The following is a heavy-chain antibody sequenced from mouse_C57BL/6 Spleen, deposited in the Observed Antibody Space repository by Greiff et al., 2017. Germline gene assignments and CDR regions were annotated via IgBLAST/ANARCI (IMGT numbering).Heavy chain of an antibody. CDR2: ICRGGSST. D-gene: IGHD1-1*01. Sequence: EVQLKASWGDLVKPGGSLKLSCAASGFTFSSYGMSWVRQTPDQRLEWVATICRGGSSTYYPASVQGRFTLSRANAKNTLYLQMGSLKSEDTAMYYCAIPLITTETWFAYWGQGTLVTVSA. V-gene: IGHV5-6*01. CDR1: GFTFSSYG. CDR3: AIPLITTETWFAY. J-gene: IGHJ3*01.